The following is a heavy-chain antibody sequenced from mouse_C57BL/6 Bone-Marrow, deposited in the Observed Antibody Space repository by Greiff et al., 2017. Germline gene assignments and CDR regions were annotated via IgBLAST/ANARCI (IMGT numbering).Heavy chain of an antibody. CDR3: AREVYYGNSYFDY. CDR2: INPRSGNT. V-gene: IGHV1-81*01. D-gene: IGHD2-1*01. Sequence: QVQLQQSGAELARPGASVKLSCKASGYTFTSYGLSWVKQRTGQGLEWIGEINPRSGNTFYNEKLKGKATLTADKSSSTAYMELRSLTSEDSAVYFCAREVYYGNSYFDYWGQGTTLTVSS. J-gene: IGHJ2*01. CDR1: GYTFTSYG.